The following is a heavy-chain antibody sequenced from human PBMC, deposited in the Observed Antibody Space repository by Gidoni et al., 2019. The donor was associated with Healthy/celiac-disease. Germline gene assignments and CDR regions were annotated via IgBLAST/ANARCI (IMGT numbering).Heavy chain of an antibody. V-gene: IGHV3-15*01. J-gene: IGHJ3*02. CDR3: TTGLIVGAVDAFDI. D-gene: IGHD1-26*01. Sequence: EVQLVESGGGSVKHGASLRLSCAASGFTLSNAWMSWVRQAPGKGLEWVGRIKSKTGGGTTDYAAPVKGRFTISRDDSKNTLYLQMNSLKTEDTAVYYCTTGLIVGAVDAFDIWGQGTMVTVSS. CDR2: IKSKTGGGTT. CDR1: GFTLSNAW.